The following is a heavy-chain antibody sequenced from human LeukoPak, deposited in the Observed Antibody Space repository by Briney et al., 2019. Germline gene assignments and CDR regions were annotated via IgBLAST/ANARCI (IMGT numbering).Heavy chain of an antibody. CDR2: VSYDGSRK. CDR1: GFTFSSYA. V-gene: IGHV3-30-3*01. Sequence: PGGSLRLSCAASGFTFSSYAMHWVRQAPGKGLEWVAIVSYDGSRKYYADSVKGRFTISRDNSKNTLYLQMNSLRAEDTAVYYCAKEGYYENWGQGTLVTVSS. J-gene: IGHJ4*02. D-gene: IGHD3-3*01. CDR3: AKEGYYEN.